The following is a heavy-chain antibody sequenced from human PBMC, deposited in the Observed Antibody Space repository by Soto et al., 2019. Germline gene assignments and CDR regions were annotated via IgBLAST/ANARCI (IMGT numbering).Heavy chain of an antibody. CDR1: GGSLSGSF. V-gene: IGHV4-34*01. J-gene: IGHJ4*02. CDR3: DTGLNS. Sequence: QVQLQQWGAGLLKPSETMSLTCGVYGGSLSGSFWTWIRQPPGKGLEWIGEINHSGSTNYNPALKSRVTISVDTSKHQFSLKLISVTAADPAVYYCDTGLNSWGQGTRVTVSA. CDR2: INHSGST.